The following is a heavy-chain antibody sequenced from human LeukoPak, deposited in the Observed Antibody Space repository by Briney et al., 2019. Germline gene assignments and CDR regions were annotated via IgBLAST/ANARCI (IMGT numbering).Heavy chain of an antibody. D-gene: IGHD5-18*01. J-gene: IGHJ4*02. V-gene: IGHV1-8*01. CDR3: ARGLWDSYGSPCYGY. CDR1: GYTFTSHD. CDR2: MNPNSGNT. Sequence: ASVKVSCKASGYTFTSHDINWVRQATGQGLEWMGWMNPNSGNTGYAQKFQGRVTMTRNTSISTAYMELSSLRSEDTAVYYCARGLWDSYGSPCYGYWGQGTLVTVSS.